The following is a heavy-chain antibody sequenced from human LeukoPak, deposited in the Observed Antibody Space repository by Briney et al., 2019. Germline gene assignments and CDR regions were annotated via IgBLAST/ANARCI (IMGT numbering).Heavy chain of an antibody. V-gene: IGHV3-23*01. J-gene: IGHJ4*02. D-gene: IGHD1-26*01. CDR2: ITESGDNT. CDR3: ATDYTPYVGASAD. CDR1: GLTFSSYA. Sequence: GGSLRLSCAASGLTFSSYAMSWVRQTPGKGLEWVSTITESGDNTHYTESVKGRFTFSRDNSRNTMYLQMNSLRAEDTAIYYCATDYTPYVGASADWGQGTLVTASS.